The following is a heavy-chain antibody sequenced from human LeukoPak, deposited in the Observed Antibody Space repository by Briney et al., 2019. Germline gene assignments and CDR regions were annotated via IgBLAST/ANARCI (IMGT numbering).Heavy chain of an antibody. Sequence: ASVKVSCKASGYTFTGYYMHWVRQAPGQGLEWMGWINPNSGGTNYAQKFQGWVTMTRDTSISTAYMELSRLRSDDTAVYYCAREAVVVQKTYYYYGMDVWGQGTTVTVSS. CDR2: INPNSGGT. D-gene: IGHD3-22*01. J-gene: IGHJ6*02. CDR3: AREAVVVQKTYYYYGMDV. CDR1: GYTFTGYY. V-gene: IGHV1-2*04.